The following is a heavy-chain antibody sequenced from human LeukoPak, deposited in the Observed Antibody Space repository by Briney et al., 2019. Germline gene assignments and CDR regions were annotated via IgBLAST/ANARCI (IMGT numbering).Heavy chain of an antibody. J-gene: IGHJ6*02. CDR1: GGSFSGYY. V-gene: IGHV4-34*01. CDR3: ARIAIVVVASGVDV. D-gene: IGHD2-15*01. Sequence: LETLSLTCAVYGGSFSGYYWSCIRQPPGKGLECVGEINHSGSTNYNPSLKSRVTISVDTSKNQFSLKVSSVTAADTAVYYCARIAIVVVASGVDVWGQGTTVTVSS. CDR2: INHSGST.